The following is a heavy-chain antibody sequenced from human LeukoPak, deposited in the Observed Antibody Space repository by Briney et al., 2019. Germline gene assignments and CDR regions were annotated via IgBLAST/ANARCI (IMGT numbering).Heavy chain of an antibody. D-gene: IGHD1-26*01. CDR2: ISAYNGNT. CDR3: ARKLEGATSYFDY. J-gene: IGHJ4*02. V-gene: IGHV1-18*01. Sequence: ASVKVSCKAPGYTFTSHGISWVRQAPGQGLEWMGWISAYNGNTNYAQKLQGRVTMTTDTSTSTAYMERRSLRADDTAVYYCARKLEGATSYFDYWGQGTLVTVSS. CDR1: GYTFTSHG.